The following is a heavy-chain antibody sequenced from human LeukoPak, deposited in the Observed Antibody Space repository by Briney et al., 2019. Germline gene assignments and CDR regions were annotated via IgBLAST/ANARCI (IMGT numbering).Heavy chain of an antibody. CDR3: ARGQVPWFGELSPQFDP. Sequence: ASVKVSCKASGYTFTSYGISWVRQAPGQGLEWMGWISAYNGNTNYAQKLQGRVTMTTDTSTSTAYMELRSLRSDDTAVYYCARGQVPWFGELSPQFDPWGQGTPVTVSS. D-gene: IGHD3-10*01. CDR1: GYTFTSYG. V-gene: IGHV1-18*01. CDR2: ISAYNGNT. J-gene: IGHJ5*02.